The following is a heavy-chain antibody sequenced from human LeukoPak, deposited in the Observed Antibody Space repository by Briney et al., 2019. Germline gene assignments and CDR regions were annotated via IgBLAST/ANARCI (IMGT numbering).Heavy chain of an antibody. CDR3: ARGRWTYYHGSGSSLEAFDI. J-gene: IGHJ3*02. V-gene: IGHV4-34*01. CDR2: INQSGST. Sequence: SETLSLTCAVYGGSFSGYYWSWIRQPPGKGLEWIGEINQSGSTNYNPSLKSRVTISVDTSKIQFSLKLSSVTAADTAVYYCARGRWTYYHGSGSSLEAFDIWGQGAMVTVSS. CDR1: GGSFSGYY. D-gene: IGHD3-10*01.